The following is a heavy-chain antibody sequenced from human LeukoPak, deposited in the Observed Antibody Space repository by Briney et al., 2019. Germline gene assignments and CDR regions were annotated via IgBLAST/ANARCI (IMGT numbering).Heavy chain of an antibody. CDR1: NGSISRYY. D-gene: IGHD3-16*02. CDR2: IYISGTT. Sequence: SETLSLTCTVSNGSISRYYWSWIRQPAGKGLEWIGRIYISGTTNYSPSLKTRVTMSVDTSKNQFSLILSSVTAADTAVYYCAREGGSYRTFDYWGQGTLVTVSS. V-gene: IGHV4-4*07. J-gene: IGHJ4*02. CDR3: AREGGSYRTFDY.